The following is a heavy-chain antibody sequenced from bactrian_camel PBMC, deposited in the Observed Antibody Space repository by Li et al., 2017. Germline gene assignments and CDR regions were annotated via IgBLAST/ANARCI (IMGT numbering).Heavy chain of an antibody. J-gene: IGHJ4*01. CDR3: TAEIASWSREYTY. Sequence: HVQLVESGGGSVQAGGSLRLSCQISGLSFDDADMGWFRLRPGHNCELVSRIRSQGSPFYLDSVKGRFFITQDKAKNTMHLEMNSLKTEDTAVYYCTAEIASWSREYTYWGQGTQVTVS. CDR2: IRSQGSP. V-gene: IGHV3S63*01. D-gene: IGHD6*01. CDR1: GLSFDDAD.